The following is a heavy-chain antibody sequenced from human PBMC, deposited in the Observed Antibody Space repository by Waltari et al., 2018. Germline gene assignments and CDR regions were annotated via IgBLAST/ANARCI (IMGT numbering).Heavy chain of an antibody. J-gene: IGHJ5*02. CDR1: GGSFSAYY. CDR3: ARYGPDIVVIPTGIYWFDP. D-gene: IGHD2-2*01. V-gene: IGHV4-34*01. CDR2: IRQSGAT. Sequence: QVQLQQWGAGLLKPSETLSLTCAVYGGSFSAYYWSCLRQSPGKGLAGIGEIRQSGATNDNPSVKSRVTISLDTSKNQFSLRLTSVTAADTAVYYCARYGPDIVVIPTGIYWFDPWGQGTLVTVSS.